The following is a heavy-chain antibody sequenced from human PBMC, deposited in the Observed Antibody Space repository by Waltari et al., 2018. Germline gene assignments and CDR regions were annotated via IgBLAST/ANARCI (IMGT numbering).Heavy chain of an antibody. V-gene: IGHV4-59*01. CDR3: ARGTSYYYDSSGYYSGGMDV. CDR1: GGSISSYY. D-gene: IGHD3-22*01. Sequence: QVQLQESGPGLVKPSETLSLTCTVSGGSISSYYWSWIRQPPGTGREWIGYIYYSGSTNYNPSLKSRVTISVDTSKNQFSLKLSSVTAADTAVYYCARGTSYYYDSSGYYSGGMDVWGQGTTVTVSS. J-gene: IGHJ6*02. CDR2: IYYSGST.